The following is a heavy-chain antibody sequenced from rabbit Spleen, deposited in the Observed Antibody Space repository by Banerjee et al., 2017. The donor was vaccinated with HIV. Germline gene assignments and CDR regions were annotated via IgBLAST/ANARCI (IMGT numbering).Heavy chain of an antibody. D-gene: IGHD5-1*01. V-gene: IGHV1S43*01. CDR1: GVSFSSSYY. J-gene: IGHJ2*01. CDR2: IYNGDGAT. CDR3: ARTYGSYDAFDP. Sequence: QEQLVESGGGLVQPGGSLKLSCTASGVSFSSSYYMCWVRQAPGKGLEWIACIYNGDGATWYASWVNGRFTISRSTSLNTVDLKLTNLTAADTATYFCARTYGSYDAFDPWGQGTLVTVS.